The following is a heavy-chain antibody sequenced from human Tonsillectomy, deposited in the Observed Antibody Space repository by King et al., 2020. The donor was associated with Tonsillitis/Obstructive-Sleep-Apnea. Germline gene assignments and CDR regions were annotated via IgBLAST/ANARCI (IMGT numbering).Heavy chain of an antibody. CDR3: ATGGSRTSHSYYYMDV. V-gene: IGHV1-24*01. J-gene: IGHJ6*03. CDR1: GYTLTELS. CDR2: FDPENGEQ. Sequence: VQLVQSGAEVKKPGASVKVSCKVSGYTLTELSMHWVRQAPGKGLEWMGGFDPENGEQIYAQKFQGRVTMTEDTFTDTAYMELSSLGSEDTAVYYCATGGSRTSHSYYYMDVWGKGTTVTVSS. D-gene: IGHD5-12*01.